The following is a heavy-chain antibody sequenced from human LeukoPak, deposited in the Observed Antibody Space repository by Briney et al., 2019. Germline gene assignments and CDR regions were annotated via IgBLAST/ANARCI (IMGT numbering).Heavy chain of an antibody. CDR2: TYYRSKWYN. J-gene: IGHJ4*02. CDR1: GDSVPSDSVA. D-gene: IGHD6-19*01. Sequence: SQTLSLTCGISGDSVPSDSVAWTWIRQSPSRGLEWLGRTYYRSKWYNDYAVSVKSRITINADTSKNQFPLQLNSVTPEDTAVYYCARAVAGRLDYWGQGTLVTVSS. CDR3: ARAVAGRLDY. V-gene: IGHV6-1*01.